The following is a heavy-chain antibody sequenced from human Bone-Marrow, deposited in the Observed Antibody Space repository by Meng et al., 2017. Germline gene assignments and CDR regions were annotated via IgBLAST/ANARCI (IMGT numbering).Heavy chain of an antibody. D-gene: IGHD4-17*01. J-gene: IGHJ4*02. V-gene: IGHV4-4*02. CDR2: IYQSGST. CDR3: ARPDYGDYLYYFDY. CDR1: GGSISSSNC. Sequence: AQLQESGPGLVKPSGTLSLTCAVSGGSISSSNCWSWVRQPPGKGLEWIGEIYQSGSTNYNPSLKSRVTISVDKSKNQFSLKLSSVTAADTAVYYCARPDYGDYLYYFDYWGQGALVTVSS.